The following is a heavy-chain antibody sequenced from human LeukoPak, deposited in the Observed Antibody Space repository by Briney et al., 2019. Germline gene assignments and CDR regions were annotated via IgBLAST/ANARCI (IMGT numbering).Heavy chain of an antibody. J-gene: IGHJ4*02. V-gene: IGHV1-3*01. CDR2: VNGGDGNT. CDR1: GYNFAGYA. Sequence: ASVKVSCKASGYNFAGYAMHWVRQAPGQSLEWMGRVNGGDGNTKYSQNFQGRITITRDTSASTGYMELSSLTSEDTAVYYCAKGVSGGCYTANDCWGQGTLVTVSS. CDR3: AKGVSGGCYTANDC. D-gene: IGHD2-15*01.